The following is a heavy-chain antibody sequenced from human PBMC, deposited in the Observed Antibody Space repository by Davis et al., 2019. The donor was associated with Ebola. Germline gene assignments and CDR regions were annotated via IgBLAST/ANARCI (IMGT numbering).Heavy chain of an antibody. J-gene: IGHJ5*02. D-gene: IGHD4-23*01. CDR3: AREGLYAGWFDP. CDR2: IIPIFGTA. V-gene: IGHV1-69*06. CDR1: GGTFSSYA. Sequence: SVKVSCKASGGTFSSYAISWVRQAPGQGLEWMGGIIPIFGTANYAQKFQGRVTITADKSTSTVYMELSSLRSEDTAVYYCAREGLYAGWFDPWGQGTLVTVSS.